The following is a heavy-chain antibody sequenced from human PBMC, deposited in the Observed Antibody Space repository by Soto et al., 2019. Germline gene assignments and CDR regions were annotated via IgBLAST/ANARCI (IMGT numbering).Heavy chain of an antibody. J-gene: IGHJ5*02. CDR1: GGSISSGGYS. D-gene: IGHD5-12*01. CDR3: ARGGYSGYDRGNWFDP. V-gene: IGHV4-30-2*01. Sequence: SETLSLTCAVSGGSISSGGYSWSWIRQPPGKGLEWIGYIYHSGSTYYNPSLKSRVTISVDRSKNQFSLKLSSVTAADTAVYYCARGGYSGYDRGNWFDPWGQGTLVTVSS. CDR2: IYHSGST.